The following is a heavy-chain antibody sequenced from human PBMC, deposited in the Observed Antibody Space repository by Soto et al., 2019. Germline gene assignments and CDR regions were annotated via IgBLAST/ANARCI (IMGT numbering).Heavy chain of an antibody. J-gene: IGHJ4*02. CDR3: ARFGYSTNIGIDY. Sequence: PSETLSLSCTVSGGSISSSYRSWIRQSPEKGLEWIGHIYYSGSTKYNPTLKGGVTISVDTYKNRFSLKLSSVTAADTAVYYCARFGYSTNIGIDYWGQGTLVTVSS. D-gene: IGHD3-22*01. CDR2: IYYSGST. CDR1: GGSISSSY. V-gene: IGHV4-59*12.